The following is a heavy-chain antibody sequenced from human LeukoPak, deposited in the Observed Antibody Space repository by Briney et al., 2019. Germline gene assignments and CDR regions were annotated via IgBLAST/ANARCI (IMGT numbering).Heavy chain of an antibody. V-gene: IGHV3-74*01. Sequence: GGSLRLSCAASGFSFSTYWMHWVRQAPGKGLEWVSRINIDGSDTYYADSVKGRFTISRDNSKNTLYLQMNSLRAEDTAVYYCARDPRYCSGGSCYHPQYYYYGMDVWGQGTTVTVSS. D-gene: IGHD2-15*01. CDR1: GFSFSTYW. CDR2: INIDGSDT. J-gene: IGHJ6*02. CDR3: ARDPRYCSGGSCYHPQYYYYGMDV.